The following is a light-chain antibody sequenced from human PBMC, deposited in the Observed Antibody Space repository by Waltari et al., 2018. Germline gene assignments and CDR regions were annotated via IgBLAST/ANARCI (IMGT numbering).Light chain of an antibody. Sequence: IVLTQSPATLSLSPGARATLPCRASQSVSSYLAWYQQKPGQAPRLLIYDASNRATGIPARFSGSGSGTDFTLTISSLEPEDFAVYYCQQRSNPTFGQGTRLEIK. CDR2: DAS. V-gene: IGKV3-11*01. CDR3: QQRSNPT. CDR1: QSVSSY. J-gene: IGKJ5*01.